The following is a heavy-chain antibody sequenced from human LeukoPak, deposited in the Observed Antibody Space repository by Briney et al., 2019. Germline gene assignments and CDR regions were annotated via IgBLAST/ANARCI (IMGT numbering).Heavy chain of an antibody. V-gene: IGHV4-59*01. D-gene: IGHD3-10*01. Sequence: PSETLSLTCTVSGGSISSYYWSWIRQPPGKGLEWIGYIYNSGSTNYNPSLKSRVTISVDTSKNEFSLKLRSVTAADTAVYYCARAVPNYYGTGSPFPLFDYWGPGTLVTVS. CDR2: IYNSGST. CDR3: ARAVPNYYGTGSPFPLFDY. J-gene: IGHJ4*02. CDR1: GGSISSYY.